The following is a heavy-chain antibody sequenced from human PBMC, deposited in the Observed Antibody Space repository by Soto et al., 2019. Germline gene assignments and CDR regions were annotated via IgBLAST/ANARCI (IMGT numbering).Heavy chain of an antibody. CDR1: GGSISSGGYY. CDR2: IYYSGST. J-gene: IGHJ4*02. CDR3: ARFDILTGLSDY. Sequence: QVQLQESGPGLVKPSQTLSLTCTVSGGSISSGGYYWSWIRQHPGKGLEWIGYIYYSGSTYYNPSLKSRVTISVDTSKNQFSLKLSSMIAADTAVHYCARFDILTGLSDYWGQGTLVTVSS. D-gene: IGHD3-9*01. V-gene: IGHV4-31*03.